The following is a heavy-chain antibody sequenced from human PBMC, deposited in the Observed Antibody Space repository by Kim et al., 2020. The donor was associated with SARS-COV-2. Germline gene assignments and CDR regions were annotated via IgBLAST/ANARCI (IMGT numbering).Heavy chain of an antibody. CDR2: IYYTGKT. Sequence: SETLSLTCTVSGGSITSFSHYWGWLRQPPGKGLEWIATIYYTGKTYYSPSLKSRVTISIDTSKNQLSLELSSVTAADTAIYYCARRIRGVNGRGNCFDPWGQGTLVTVSS. CDR1: GGSITSFSHY. J-gene: IGHJ5*02. CDR3: ARRIRGVNGRGNCFDP. V-gene: IGHV4-39*01. D-gene: IGHD3-10*01.